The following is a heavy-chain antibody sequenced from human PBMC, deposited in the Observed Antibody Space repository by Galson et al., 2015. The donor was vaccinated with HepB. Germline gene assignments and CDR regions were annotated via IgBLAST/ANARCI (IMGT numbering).Heavy chain of an antibody. CDR3: ARDLGDQYSSSWYKRDRGFDY. V-gene: IGHV4-4*02. D-gene: IGHD6-13*01. CDR2: IYHSGST. J-gene: IGHJ4*02. CDR1: GSSISSSNW. Sequence: SETLSLTCAVSGSSISSSNWWSWVRQPPGKGLVWIGEIYHSGSTNYNPSLRSRVTISVDKSKNQFSLKLSSVTAADTAVYYCARDLGDQYSSSWYKRDRGFDYWGQGTLVTVSS.